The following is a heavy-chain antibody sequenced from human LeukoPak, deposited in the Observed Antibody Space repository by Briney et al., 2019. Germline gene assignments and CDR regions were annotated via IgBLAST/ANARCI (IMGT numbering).Heavy chain of an antibody. CDR1: GFTFSVSY. D-gene: IGHD6-6*01. J-gene: IGHJ3*02. CDR3: ARIEGSRSIAARPDAFDI. V-gene: IGHV3-7*01. CDR2: IKGDGSEK. Sequence: GSLRLSCAASGFTFSVSYMGWVRQAPGKGLEWVASIKGDGSEKYYVDSVKGRFTISRDNAKNSLYLQMNSLRAEDTAVYYCARIEGSRSIAARPDAFDIWGQGTMVTVSS.